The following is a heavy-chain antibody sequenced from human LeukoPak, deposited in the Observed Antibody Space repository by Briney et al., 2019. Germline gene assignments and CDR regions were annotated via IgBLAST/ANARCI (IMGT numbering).Heavy chain of an antibody. V-gene: IGHV4-4*07. CDR1: ADSINDSY. D-gene: IGHD4-17*01. Sequence: PSETLSLTCTVSADSINDSYCTRIRHPVGSARQWIGRVSASGSSSYNPSLKSRVIMSVDVSKNQLSLNLTSVTDADTAVYFCAKDLSRQRRGLNYGPWFDPWGRGTLVTVSS. CDR2: VSASGSS. J-gene: IGHJ5*02. CDR3: AKDLSRQRRGLNYGPWFDP.